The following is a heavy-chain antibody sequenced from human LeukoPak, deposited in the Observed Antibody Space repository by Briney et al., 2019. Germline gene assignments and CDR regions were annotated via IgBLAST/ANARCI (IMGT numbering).Heavy chain of an antibody. CDR2: ISWNSGSI. D-gene: IGHD3-10*01. CDR3: AKDGSGEEGFDY. V-gene: IGHV3-9*01. Sequence: GGSLRLSCAASGFTFDDYAMHWVRQAPGKGLEWASGISWNSGSIGYADSVKGRFTISRDNAKNSLYLQMNSLRAEDTALYYCAKDGSGEEGFDYWGQGTLVTVSS. J-gene: IGHJ4*02. CDR1: GFTFDDYA.